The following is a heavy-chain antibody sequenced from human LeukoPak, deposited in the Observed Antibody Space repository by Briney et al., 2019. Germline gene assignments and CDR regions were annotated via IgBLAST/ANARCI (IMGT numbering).Heavy chain of an antibody. V-gene: IGHV3-74*01. CDR1: GFTFSRYY. CDR2: INSDGSGT. Sequence: GGTLRLSCAASGFTFSRYYMHWVRQAPGKGLVWVSRINSDGSGTTYADSVKGRFTVSRDNAKNTLYLQMNSLRVEDTAMYYCTRVFAGDEYSSSGYWGQGTLVTVSS. CDR3: TRVFAGDEYSSSGY. J-gene: IGHJ4*02. D-gene: IGHD6-13*01.